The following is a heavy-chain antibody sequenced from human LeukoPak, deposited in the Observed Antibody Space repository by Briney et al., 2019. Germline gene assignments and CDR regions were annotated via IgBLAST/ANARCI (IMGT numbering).Heavy chain of an antibody. J-gene: IGHJ3*02. CDR1: GYSFTSYW. D-gene: IGHD2-2*01. CDR2: IYPGDSDT. V-gene: IGHV5-51*01. CDR3: ARRADCSRTGCFSGALDM. Sequence: GESLKISCKGSGYSFTSYWIGWVRQLPGKCLEWMGIIYPGDSDTRYSPSLQGQVTISADKSTNTAYLQWSSLKASDTAMYYCARRADCSRTGCFSGALDMCGQGKMVTVSS.